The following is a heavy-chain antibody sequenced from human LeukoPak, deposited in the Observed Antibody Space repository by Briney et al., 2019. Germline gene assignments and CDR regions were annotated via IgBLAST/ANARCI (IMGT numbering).Heavy chain of an antibody. D-gene: IGHD2-21*02. CDR2: IYLSGST. V-gene: IGHV4-30-2*01. CDR1: GGSISSGGYS. Sequence: PSETLSLTCAVSGGSISSGGYSWSWIRQPPGKGLEWIGYIYLSGSTYYNPSLKSRVTISVDTSKNQFSLKLSSVTAADTAVYYCARANPSLYCGGDCYPSDFDYWGQGTLVTVSS. J-gene: IGHJ4*02. CDR3: ARANPSLYCGGDCYPSDFDY.